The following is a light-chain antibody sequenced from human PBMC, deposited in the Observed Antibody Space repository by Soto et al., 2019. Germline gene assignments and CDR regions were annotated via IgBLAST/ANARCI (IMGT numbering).Light chain of an antibody. Sequence: QSALTQPASVSGSPGQAITISCTGTSSDVGGYNYVSWYQQHPGKAPKLMIYDVSNRPSGVSNRFSGSTSGNTASLTISGLQAEDEADYYCSSYTSSIAVVFGGGTKLTVL. J-gene: IGLJ2*01. CDR2: DVS. V-gene: IGLV2-14*01. CDR1: SSDVGGYNY. CDR3: SSYTSSIAVV.